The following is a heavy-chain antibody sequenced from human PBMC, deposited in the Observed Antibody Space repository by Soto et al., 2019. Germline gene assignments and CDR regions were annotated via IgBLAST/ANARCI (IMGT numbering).Heavy chain of an antibody. D-gene: IGHD4-17*01. Sequence: QLQLQESGSGLVKPSQTLSLTCAVSGGSISSGGYSWSWIRQPPGKGLEWIGYIYHSGSTYYNPSLKSRVPKSVDRSKNQFSLKLSSVTAADTAVYYCARAHYGDYGYGMDVWGQGTTVTVSS. V-gene: IGHV4-30-2*01. J-gene: IGHJ6*02. CDR3: ARAHYGDYGYGMDV. CDR1: GGSISSGGYS. CDR2: IYHSGST.